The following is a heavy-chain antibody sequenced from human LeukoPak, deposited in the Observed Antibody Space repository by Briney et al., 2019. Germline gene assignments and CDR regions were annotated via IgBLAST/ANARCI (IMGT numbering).Heavy chain of an antibody. CDR1: GYTFTSYG. CDR2: INPSGGTT. J-gene: IGHJ4*02. CDR3: ARGRPGSGWSFDY. Sequence: VASVKVSCKASGYTFTSYGISWVRQAPGQGLEWMGIINPSGGTTNYAQKFQGRVTMTRDTSTTTLYMELSSLRSEDTAVYYCARGRPGSGWSFDYWGQGTLVTVSS. V-gene: IGHV1-46*01. D-gene: IGHD6-19*01.